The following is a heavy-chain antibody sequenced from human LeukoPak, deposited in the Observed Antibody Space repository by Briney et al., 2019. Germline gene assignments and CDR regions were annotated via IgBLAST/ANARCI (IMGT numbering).Heavy chain of an antibody. Sequence: SAKVSCKASGYTFTGYYMHWVRQAPGQGLEWMGWINPNSGGTNYAQKFQGRVTMTTDTSTSTAYMELRSLRSDDTAVYYCARDHRIAAGATSFDYWGQGTLVTVSS. J-gene: IGHJ4*02. V-gene: IGHV1-2*02. CDR1: GYTFTGYY. D-gene: IGHD6-13*01. CDR3: ARDHRIAAGATSFDY. CDR2: INPNSGGT.